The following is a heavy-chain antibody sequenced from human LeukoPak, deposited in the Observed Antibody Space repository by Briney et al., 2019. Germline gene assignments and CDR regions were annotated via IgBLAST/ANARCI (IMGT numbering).Heavy chain of an antibody. CDR3: ARFLRRTIPSIPNWFDP. CDR1: GGSISSGDYS. CDR2: IYDSGST. V-gene: IGHV4-30-2*01. D-gene: IGHD2/OR15-2a*01. Sequence: PSETLSLTCAVSGGSISSGDYSWSWIRQPPGKGLEWIGSIYDSGSTYYNPSLKSRVTISVDRAKNHFSLKLTSVTAADTAVYYCARFLRRTIPSIPNWFDPWGQGTLVTVSS. J-gene: IGHJ5*02.